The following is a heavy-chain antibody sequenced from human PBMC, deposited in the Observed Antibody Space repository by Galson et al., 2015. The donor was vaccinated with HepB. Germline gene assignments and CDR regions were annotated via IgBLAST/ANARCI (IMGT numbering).Heavy chain of an antibody. CDR2: IWYDGSKK. CDR3: ARERESRGWNSLDAFDI. J-gene: IGHJ3*02. CDR1: GFDFSSYG. Sequence: SLRLSCAASGFDFSSYGMHWVRQAPGKGLEWVAVIWYDGSKKYYVDSVKGRLAISRDNSKNTLFLQMNSLRADDTAVYYCARERESRGWNSLDAFDIWGQGTMVTVSS. D-gene: IGHD6-19*01. V-gene: IGHV3-33*01.